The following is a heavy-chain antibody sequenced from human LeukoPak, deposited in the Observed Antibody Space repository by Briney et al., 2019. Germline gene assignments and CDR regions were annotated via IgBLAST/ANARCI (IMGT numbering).Heavy chain of an antibody. V-gene: IGHV1-2*02. CDR2: INPNSGGT. CDR3: ARDGYYGSGSYFY. Sequence: GASVKVSCKASGYTFTGYYMHWVRQAPGQGLEWMGWINPNSGGTNYAQKFQGRVTMTRDTSISTAYMELSRLRPDDTAVYYCARDGYYGSGSYFYWGQGTLVTVSS. J-gene: IGHJ4*02. D-gene: IGHD3-10*01. CDR1: GYTFTGYY.